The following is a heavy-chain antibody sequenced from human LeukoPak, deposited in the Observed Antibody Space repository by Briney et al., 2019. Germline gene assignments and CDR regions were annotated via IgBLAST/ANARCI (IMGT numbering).Heavy chain of an antibody. V-gene: IGHV1-24*01. CDR2: FDPEDGET. Sequence: ASVKVSCKVSGYTLTELSMHWVRQAPGKGLEWMGGFDPEDGETIYAQKFQGRVTMTRDTSTSTVYMELSSLRSEDTAVYYCARGGGITVPGPYGYWGQGTLVTVSS. CDR1: GYTLTELS. J-gene: IGHJ4*02. D-gene: IGHD6-13*01. CDR3: ARGGGITVPGPYGY.